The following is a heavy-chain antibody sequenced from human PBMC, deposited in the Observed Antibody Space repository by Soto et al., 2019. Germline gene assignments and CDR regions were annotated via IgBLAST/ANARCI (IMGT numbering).Heavy chain of an antibody. Sequence: SETLSLTCTVSGGSISRGGYYWSWIRQHPGKGLELIGYIYYSGSTYYNPSLKSRVTISVDTSKNQFSLKLSSVTAADTAVYYCAREQFTMVWALGIYYYYGMDVWGQGTTVTVSS. CDR1: GGSISRGGYY. D-gene: IGHD3-10*01. V-gene: IGHV4-31*03. J-gene: IGHJ6*02. CDR2: IYYSGST. CDR3: AREQFTMVWALGIYYYYGMDV.